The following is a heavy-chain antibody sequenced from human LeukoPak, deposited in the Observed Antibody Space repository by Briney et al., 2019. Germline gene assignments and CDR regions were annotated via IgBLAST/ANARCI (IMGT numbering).Heavy chain of an antibody. J-gene: IGHJ3*02. CDR1: GFIFDNYD. V-gene: IGHV3-20*04. CDR3: ASRTWGISTFDI. D-gene: IGHD7-27*01. CDR2: INWNGGST. Sequence: GGSLRLSCAASGFIFDNYDMNWVRQAPGKGLEWVSGINWNGGSTAYADSVKGRFTISRDNAKNSLFLQMNSVRAEDTALYYCASRTWGISTFDIWGQGTMVTVSS.